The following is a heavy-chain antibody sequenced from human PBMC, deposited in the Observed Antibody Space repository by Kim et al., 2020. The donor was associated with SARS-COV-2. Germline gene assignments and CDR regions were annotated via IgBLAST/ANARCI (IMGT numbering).Heavy chain of an antibody. CDR1: GYTFSTYG. V-gene: IGHV1-3*01. CDR3: AKDEDV. J-gene: IGHJ6*02. CDR2: IRPANGDT. Sequence: ASVKVSWKASGYTFSTYGIHWVRQAPGQGLEWMGWIRPANGDTQYSQKFQDRVTVTRDTSASTVYMHLTSLTSADTAVYYCAKDEDVWGLGTTVTVSS.